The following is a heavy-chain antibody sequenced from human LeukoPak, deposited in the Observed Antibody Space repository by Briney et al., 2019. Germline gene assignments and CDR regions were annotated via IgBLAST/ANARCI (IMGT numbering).Heavy chain of an antibody. D-gene: IGHD3-22*01. Sequence: GGSLRLSCAASGFTFSSYSMNWVRQAPGKGLEWVSSISSSSSYIYYADSVKGRFTISRDNAKNSLYLQMNSLRAEDTAVYYCARVRYYDSSGYFAFDYWGQGTLVTVSS. CDR1: GFTFSSYS. J-gene: IGHJ4*02. CDR2: ISSSSSYI. V-gene: IGHV3-21*01. CDR3: ARVRYYDSSGYFAFDY.